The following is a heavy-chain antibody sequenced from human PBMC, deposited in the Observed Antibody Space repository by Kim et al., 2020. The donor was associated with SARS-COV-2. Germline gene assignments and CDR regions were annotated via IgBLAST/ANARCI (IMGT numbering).Heavy chain of an antibody. D-gene: IGHD2-21*01. Sequence: GGSLRLSCAASGFTFTKVWLSWVRQAPGKGLEWVGRIRSKVDGGTADYSAPVNVRFTISRDEPTNTLYLQMNGMRAEDTAFYHCTTDYERIGGLCDGETCYPASLWGQETLVTVSS. CDR3: TTDYERIGGLCDGETCYPASL. CDR1: GFTFTKVW. CDR2: IRSKVDGGTA. J-gene: IGHJ4*02. V-gene: IGHV3-15*07.